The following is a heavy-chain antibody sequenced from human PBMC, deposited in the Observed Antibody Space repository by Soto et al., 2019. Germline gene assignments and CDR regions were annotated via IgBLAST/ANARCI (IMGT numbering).Heavy chain of an antibody. D-gene: IGHD3-16*01. CDR2: IVVGSGNT. V-gene: IGHV1-58*02. CDR3: AADTYYDYIWGSPRHAFDI. J-gene: IGHJ3*02. Sequence: SVKVSCKASGFTFTSSAMQWVRQARGQRLEWIGWIVVGSGNTNYAQKFQERVTITRDMSTSTAYMELSSLRSEDTAVYYCAADTYYDYIWGSPRHAFDIWGQGTMVTVSS. CDR1: GFTFTSSA.